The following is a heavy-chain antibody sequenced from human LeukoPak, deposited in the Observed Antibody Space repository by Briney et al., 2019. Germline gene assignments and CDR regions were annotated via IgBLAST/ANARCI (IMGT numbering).Heavy chain of an antibody. J-gene: IGHJ4*02. V-gene: IGHV1-69*13. Sequence: SVKVSCKASGGTFNSYAISWVRQAPGQGLEWMGGIIPIFGTANYAQKFQGRVTITADESTSTAYMELSSLRSEDTAVYYCARVNDCSGGSCYPDFDYWGQGTLVTVSS. CDR2: IIPIFGTA. D-gene: IGHD2-15*01. CDR1: GGTFNSYA. CDR3: ARVNDCSGGSCYPDFDY.